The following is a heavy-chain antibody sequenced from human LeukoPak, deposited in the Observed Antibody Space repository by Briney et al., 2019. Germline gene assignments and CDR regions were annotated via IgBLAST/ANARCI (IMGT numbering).Heavy chain of an antibody. CDR3: ARHYEQQLDFTWFDS. CDR2: IYPGDSDT. V-gene: IGHV5-51*01. D-gene: IGHD6-13*01. J-gene: IGHJ5*01. CDR1: GYSFTSYW. Sequence: ESLKISCKGSGYSFTSYWIGWVRQMPGKGLEWVGIIYPGDSDTRYSPSFQGQVTISADKSISTAYLQWSSLKASDTAMYYCARHYEQQLDFTWFDSWGQGTLVTVSS.